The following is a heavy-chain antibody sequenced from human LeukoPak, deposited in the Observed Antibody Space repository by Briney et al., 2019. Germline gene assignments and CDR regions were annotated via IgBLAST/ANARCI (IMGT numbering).Heavy chain of an antibody. D-gene: IGHD3-22*01. Sequence: GGSLRLSCAASGFSFDEYAMHWVRQAPGKGLEWVPGISLNSGSIGYADAVKGRFTISRDNAKNSLFLQMKSLRVEDTAFYYCVKDTAPEYYYDSSGYFQQWGQGALVTVSS. CDR1: GFSFDEYA. J-gene: IGHJ1*01. CDR2: ISLNSGSI. V-gene: IGHV3-9*01. CDR3: VKDTAPEYYYDSSGYFQQ.